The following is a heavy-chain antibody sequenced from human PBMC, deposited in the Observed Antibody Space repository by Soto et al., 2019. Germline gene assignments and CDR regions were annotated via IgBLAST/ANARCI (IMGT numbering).Heavy chain of an antibody. V-gene: IGHV1-18*04. Sequence: ASVKVSCKASGYTFTAYHVHWVRQAPGQGLEWMGWISAYNGNTNYAQKFQGRVTMTTDTSTSTAYMELRSLRSDDTAVYYCARSSPPSYSSSWYNWFDPWGQGTLVTVSS. CDR1: GYTFTAYH. CDR3: ARSSPPSYSSSWYNWFDP. J-gene: IGHJ5*02. CDR2: ISAYNGNT. D-gene: IGHD6-13*01.